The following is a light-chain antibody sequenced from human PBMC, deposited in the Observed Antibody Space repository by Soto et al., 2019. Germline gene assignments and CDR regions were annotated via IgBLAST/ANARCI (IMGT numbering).Light chain of an antibody. Sequence: TQARYTLAVXXGERATIDXXAXQXXXYSSNNKNYLAWYQQKPGQLPKLLIYWASTRESGVPDRFSGSGTGTDFTLTISSLQTEDVAVYFCHQYYSTPRTFGHATKVDIK. CDR2: WAS. CDR3: HQYYSTPRT. CDR1: QXXXYSSNNKNY. J-gene: IGKJ1*01. V-gene: IGKV4-1*01.